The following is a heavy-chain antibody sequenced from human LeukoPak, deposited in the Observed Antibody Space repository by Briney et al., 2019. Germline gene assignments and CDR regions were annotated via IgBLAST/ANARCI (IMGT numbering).Heavy chain of an antibody. Sequence: SETLSLTCTVSGGSISSSSYYWSWIRQPPGKGLEWIGYIYYSGSTNYNPSLKSRVTISVDTSKNQFSLKLSSVTAADTAVYYCARQGGIVVPTRRLASWYFDLWGRGTLVTVSS. CDR3: ARQGGIVVPTRRLASWYFDL. V-gene: IGHV4-61*01. J-gene: IGHJ2*01. D-gene: IGHD2-2*01. CDR2: IYYSGST. CDR1: GGSISSSSYY.